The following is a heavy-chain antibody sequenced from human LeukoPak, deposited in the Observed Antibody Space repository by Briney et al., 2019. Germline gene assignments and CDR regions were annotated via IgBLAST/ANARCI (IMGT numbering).Heavy chain of an antibody. CDR3: ARDRAWTVLY. Sequence: GGSLRLSCAASGFTFSNYWMNWVRQAPGKGLEWVANINQDGSEAYYVDSVKGRFTISRDNARNSLYLQVNSLRAEDTAVYYCARDRAWTVLYWGQGTLVTVSS. J-gene: IGHJ4*02. CDR2: INQDGSEA. D-gene: IGHD3-10*01. CDR1: GFTFSNYW. V-gene: IGHV3-7*01.